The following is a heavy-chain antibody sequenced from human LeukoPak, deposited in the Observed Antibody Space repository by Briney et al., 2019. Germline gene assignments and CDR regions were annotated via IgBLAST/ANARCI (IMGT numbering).Heavy chain of an antibody. D-gene: IGHD6-19*01. CDR3: ARDLTVGAVAGKGEGWFDP. CDR2: INTNTGNP. CDR1: GYTFTSYA. V-gene: IGHV7-4-1*02. J-gene: IGHJ5*02. Sequence: ASVTVSCTASGYTFTSYAMNWVRQAPGQGLAWMGWINTNTGNPTYAQGVTGRFVFSLDTSVSTAYLQISSLKAEDTAVYYCARDLTVGAVAGKGEGWFDPWAREPWSPSPQ.